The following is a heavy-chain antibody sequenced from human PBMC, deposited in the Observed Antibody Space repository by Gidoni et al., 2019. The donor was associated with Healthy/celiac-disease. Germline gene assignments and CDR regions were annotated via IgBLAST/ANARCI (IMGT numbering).Heavy chain of an antibody. D-gene: IGHD3-22*01. CDR1: GGSFSGYY. J-gene: IGHJ4*02. Sequence: QVQLQQWGAGLLKPSETLSLTCAVYGGSFSGYYWSWIRQPPGKGLEWIGEINHSGSTNYNPSLKSRVTISVDTSKNQFSLKLSSVTAADTAVYYCARNYYDSKMDYWGQGTPGHRLL. V-gene: IGHV4-34*01. CDR2: INHSGST. CDR3: ARNYYDSKMDY.